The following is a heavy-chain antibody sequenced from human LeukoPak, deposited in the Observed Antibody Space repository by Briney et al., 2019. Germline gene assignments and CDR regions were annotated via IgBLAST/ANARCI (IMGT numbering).Heavy chain of an antibody. CDR2: IYYSGST. CDR1: GGSISSYY. J-gene: IGHJ4*02. CDR3: ARFRRYCSGGSCYYYFDY. Sequence: SETLSLTCTVSGGSISSYYWSWIRQPPGKGLEWIGYIYYSGSTNYNPSLKSRVTISVDTSKNQFSLKLSSVTAADPAVYYCARFRRYCSGGSCYYYFDYWGQGTLVTVSS. V-gene: IGHV4-59*01. D-gene: IGHD2-15*01.